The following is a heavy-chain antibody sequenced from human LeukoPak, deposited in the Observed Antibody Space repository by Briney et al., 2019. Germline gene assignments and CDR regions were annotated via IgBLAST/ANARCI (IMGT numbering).Heavy chain of an antibody. CDR2: INPNSGGT. CDR3: ARALGIRYYYMDV. CDR1: GYTFTGYY. J-gene: IGHJ6*03. V-gene: IGHV1-2*02. Sequence: ASVKVSCKASGYTFTGYYMHWVRQAPGQGLEWMGWINPNSGGTNYAQKFQGRVTMTRDTSISTAYMELSRLRSDDTAVYYCARALGIRYYYMDVWGKGTTVTVS.